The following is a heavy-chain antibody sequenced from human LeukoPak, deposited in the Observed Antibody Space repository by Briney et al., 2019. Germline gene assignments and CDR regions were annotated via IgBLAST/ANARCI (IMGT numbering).Heavy chain of an antibody. CDR1: GFTFDDYA. J-gene: IGHJ4*02. V-gene: IGHV3-9*01. Sequence: QPGRSLRLSCAASGFTFDDYAMHWVRQAPGKGLEWASGISWNSGSIGYADSVKGRFTISRDNAKNSLYLQMNSLRAEDTALYYCAKDLSSGYYFPAFDYWGQGTLVTVSS. CDR2: ISWNSGSI. CDR3: AKDLSSGYYFPAFDY. D-gene: IGHD3-22*01.